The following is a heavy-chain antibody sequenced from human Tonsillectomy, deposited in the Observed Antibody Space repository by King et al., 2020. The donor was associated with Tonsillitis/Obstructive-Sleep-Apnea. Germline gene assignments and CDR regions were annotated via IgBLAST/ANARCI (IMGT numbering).Heavy chain of an antibody. D-gene: IGHD3-22*01. V-gene: IGHV1-18*01. CDR2: ISAYNGDT. CDR1: GYTFSTYG. CDR3: ARDSMSHYYDSSGYYTFDY. J-gene: IGHJ4*02. Sequence: VQLVESGAEVKKPGASVKVSCKASGYTFSTYGISWVRQAPGQGLEWMGWISAYNGDTNHAQKLQGRVTMTTDTSTSTAYMEVRSLRSDDTAVYYCARDSMSHYYDSSGYYTFDYWGQGTLVTVSS.